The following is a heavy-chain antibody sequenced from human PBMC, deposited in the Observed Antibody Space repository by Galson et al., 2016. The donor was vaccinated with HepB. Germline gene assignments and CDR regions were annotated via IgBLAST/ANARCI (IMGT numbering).Heavy chain of an antibody. CDR2: IHNNGGI. CDR3: VSFGT. V-gene: IGHV3-53*01. J-gene: IGHJ4*02. CDR1: GLSVTNQY. Sequence: SLRLSCAASGLSVTNQYIMWVRQAPGKGLTWVSIIHNNGGIHYADSVRGRFIMSRDSYKNTVYLQMNNLRNEDTAVYHCVSFGTWGQGTLVTVSP. D-gene: IGHD3-3*01.